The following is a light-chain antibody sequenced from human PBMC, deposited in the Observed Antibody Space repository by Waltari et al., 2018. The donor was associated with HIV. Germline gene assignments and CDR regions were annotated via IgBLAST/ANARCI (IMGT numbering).Light chain of an antibody. CDR2: RDN. CDR1: SANIGNT. J-gene: IGLJ3*02. V-gene: IGLV1-47*01. Sequence: QSVLTQPPSASGAPGQRVTISCSGSSANIGNTVYWYQQLPGTAPKVLIYRDNQRPSGVPDRFSGSRSATSASLDVSGLRSEDEANYIGAACDDILSGWVFGGGTKLTVL. CDR3: AACDDILSGWV.